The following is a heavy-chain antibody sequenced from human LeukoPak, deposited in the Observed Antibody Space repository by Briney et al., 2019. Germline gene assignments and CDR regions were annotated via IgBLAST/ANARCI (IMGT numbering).Heavy chain of an antibody. Sequence: PSETLSLTCTVSGGSITTSSYYWGWVRQPPGKGLEWIGCTSHSGTTFYSPSLRSRVSISVDTSNSQLSLKLSPMTATDTAVYYCAKTTRASIRSAFDIWGQGTLVTVSS. CDR1: GGSITTSSYY. J-gene: IGHJ3*02. V-gene: IGHV4-39*01. D-gene: IGHD1-7*01. CDR3: AKTTRASIRSAFDI. CDR2: TSHSGTT.